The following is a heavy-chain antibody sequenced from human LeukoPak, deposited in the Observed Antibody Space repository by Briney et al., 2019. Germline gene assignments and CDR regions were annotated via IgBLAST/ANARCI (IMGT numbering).Heavy chain of an antibody. CDR1: GGSISSYY. Sequence: PSETLSLTCTVSGGSISSYYWSWIRQPPGKGLEWIGYIYYSGSTNYNPSLKSRVTISVDTSKNQFSLKLSSVTAADTAVYHCAREGGYSYGDAPLHFDYWGQGTLVTVSS. D-gene: IGHD5-18*01. J-gene: IGHJ4*02. V-gene: IGHV4-59*12. CDR2: IYYSGST. CDR3: AREGGYSYGDAPLHFDY.